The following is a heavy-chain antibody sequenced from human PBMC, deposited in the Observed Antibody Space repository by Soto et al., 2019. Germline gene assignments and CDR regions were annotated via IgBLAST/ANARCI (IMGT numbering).Heavy chain of an antibody. V-gene: IGHV4-39*01. D-gene: IGHD1-26*01. CDR3: ARGGGVGAPV. CDR2: IYYSGST. J-gene: IGHJ4*02. CDR1: GGSISSSSYY. Sequence: SETLSLTCTVSGGSISSSSYYWGWIRQPPGKGLEWIGSIYYSGSTYYNPSLKSRVTISVDTSKNQFSLKLSSVTAADTAVYYCARGGGVGAPVCGQGTRVTVAS.